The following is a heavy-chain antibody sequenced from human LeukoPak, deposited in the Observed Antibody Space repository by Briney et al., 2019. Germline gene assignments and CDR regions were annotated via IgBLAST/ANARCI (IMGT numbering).Heavy chain of an antibody. V-gene: IGHV1-69*13. J-gene: IGHJ3*02. CDR3: ASAHDSSGYYTHDAFDI. D-gene: IGHD3-22*01. CDR2: IIPIFGTA. CDR1: GGTFSSYA. Sequence: SVKVSCKASGGTFSSYAISWVRQAPGQGLEWMGGIIPIFGTANYAQKFQGRVTITADESTSTAYMEPSSLRSEDTAVYYCASAHDSSGYYTHDAFDIWGQGTMVTVSS.